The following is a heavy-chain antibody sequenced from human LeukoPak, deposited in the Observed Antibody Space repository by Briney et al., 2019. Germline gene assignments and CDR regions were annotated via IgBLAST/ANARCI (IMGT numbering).Heavy chain of an antibody. CDR1: GFTFSDYY. J-gene: IGHJ4*02. D-gene: IGHD3-10*01. CDR3: AKASVTYYYGSGSDFDY. V-gene: IGHV3-11*01. Sequence: PGGSLRLSCAASGFTFSDYYMSWIRQAPGKGLEWVSYISSSGSTIYYADSVKGRFTISRDNSKNTLYLQMNSLRAEDTAVYYCAKASVTYYYGSGSDFDYWGQGTLVTVSS. CDR2: ISSSGSTI.